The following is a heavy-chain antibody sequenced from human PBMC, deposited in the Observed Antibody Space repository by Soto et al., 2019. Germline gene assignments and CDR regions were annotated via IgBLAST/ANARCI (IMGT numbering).Heavy chain of an antibody. D-gene: IGHD2-2*01. J-gene: IGHJ6*02. CDR3: AKAFGCSGTTSFESWGYYSYALDV. Sequence: QVQLVESGGGVVQPGRSLRLSCEASGLTLRSHAMHWVRQAPGKGLEWVAVIPYDGSNKYYADSVKGRITISRDNSKNTVYLQVNSLRVEDTAVYYCAKAFGCSGTTSFESWGYYSYALDVWGQGTTVTGSS. CDR2: IPYDGSNK. CDR1: GLTLRSHA. V-gene: IGHV3-30*18.